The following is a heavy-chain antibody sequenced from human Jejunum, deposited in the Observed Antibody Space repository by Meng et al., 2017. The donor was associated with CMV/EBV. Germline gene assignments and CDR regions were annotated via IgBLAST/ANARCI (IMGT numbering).Heavy chain of an antibody. D-gene: IGHD3-16*01. V-gene: IGHV4-61*01. Sequence: VSVVSPTTPNTCWFGIRLPPGKGLGWIGLVEDGGTTRYKPSLVSRVSISVDTSKNQFSLTLNSVTAADTAIYYCARGGWGNWNFEHWGQGKLVTVSS. J-gene: IGHJ4*02. CDR3: ARGGWGNWNFEH. CDR1: VVSPTTPNTC. CDR2: VEDGGTT.